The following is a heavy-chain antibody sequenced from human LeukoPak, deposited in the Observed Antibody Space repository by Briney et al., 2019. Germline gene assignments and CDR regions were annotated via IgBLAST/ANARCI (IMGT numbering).Heavy chain of an antibody. J-gene: IGHJ4*02. D-gene: IGHD5-18*01. CDR2: VKGDGRTT. CDR1: GLTFSDFW. V-gene: IGHV3-74*01. CDR3: ATGHSYGYDY. Sequence: GGSLRLSCAASGLTFSDFWMHWVRQPPGKGLVWVALVKGDGRTTIYADSVKGRFTISRDNAKNTLYLQMNSLRTDDSGVYYCATGHSYGYDYWGQGVLVTVSS.